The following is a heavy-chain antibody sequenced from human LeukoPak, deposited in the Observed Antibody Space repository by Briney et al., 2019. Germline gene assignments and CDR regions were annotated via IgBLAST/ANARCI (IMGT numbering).Heavy chain of an antibody. Sequence: SVKVSCKASGGTFSSYAISRVRQAPGQGLEWMGGIIPIFGTANYAQKFQGRVTITADESTSTAYMELSSLRSEDTAVYYCARVPLRSGSYRPLDYWGQGTLVTVSS. CDR2: IIPIFGTA. V-gene: IGHV1-69*13. CDR3: ARVPLRSGSYRPLDY. D-gene: IGHD3-10*01. J-gene: IGHJ4*02. CDR1: GGTFSSYA.